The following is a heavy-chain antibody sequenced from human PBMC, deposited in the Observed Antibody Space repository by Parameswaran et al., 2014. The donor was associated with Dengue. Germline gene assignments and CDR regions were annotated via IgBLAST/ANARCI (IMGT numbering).Heavy chain of an antibody. D-gene: IGHD6-13*01. V-gene: IGHV3-7*01. CDR2: IKQDGSEK. Sequence: RWIRQPPGKGLEWVANIKQDGSEKYYVDSVKGRFTISRDNAKNSLYLQMNSLRAEDTAVYYCASIAAAGKIAGWFDPWGQGTLVTVSS. J-gene: IGHJ5*02. CDR3: ASIAAAGKIAGWFDP.